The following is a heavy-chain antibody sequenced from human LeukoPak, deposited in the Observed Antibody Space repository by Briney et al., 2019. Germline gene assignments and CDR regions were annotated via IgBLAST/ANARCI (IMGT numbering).Heavy chain of an antibody. CDR2: IYSGGYI. Sequence: PSETLSLTCSVSGGSITSGTYYWTWVRQYPGKGLEWIGYIYSGGYIHYNPSLRSRITMSVDTSTNQFSLTMNSVTAADTAVYYCARSRGAIYRADVFDIWGQGTMGTVSS. CDR1: GGSITSGTYY. V-gene: IGHV4-31*03. CDR3: ARSRGAIYRADVFDI. J-gene: IGHJ3*02. D-gene: IGHD3-16*02.